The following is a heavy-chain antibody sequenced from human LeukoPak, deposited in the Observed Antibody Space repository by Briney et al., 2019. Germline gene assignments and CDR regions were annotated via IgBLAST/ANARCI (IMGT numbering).Heavy chain of an antibody. D-gene: IGHD4-17*01. Sequence: PGGSLRLSCAASGFTFSSYWMNWVRQAPGKGLEWVANIKEDGSEKYYVDSVKGRFTISRDNAKNSLYLQMTSLRSEDTALYYCARQNGGAEYGDYGHWGQGILVTVSS. CDR2: IKEDGSEK. J-gene: IGHJ4*02. CDR1: GFTFSSYW. V-gene: IGHV3-7*03. CDR3: ARQNGGAEYGDYGH.